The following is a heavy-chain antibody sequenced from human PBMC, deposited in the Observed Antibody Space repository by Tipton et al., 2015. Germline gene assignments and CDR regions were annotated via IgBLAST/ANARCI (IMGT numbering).Heavy chain of an antibody. CDR3: TRGGLKQQREDVFDV. CDR1: GFTFSGYS. D-gene: IGHD6-13*01. Sequence: RSLRLSCVASGFTFSGYSMHWLRQAPGKGPEWVAAAWSDGINRYDGDSVKGRLTVSRDNSKNTLYLQMNSLRAEDTAVYYCTRGGLKQQREDVFDVWGRGTRLTVSS. CDR2: AWSDGINR. J-gene: IGHJ3*01. V-gene: IGHV3-33*08.